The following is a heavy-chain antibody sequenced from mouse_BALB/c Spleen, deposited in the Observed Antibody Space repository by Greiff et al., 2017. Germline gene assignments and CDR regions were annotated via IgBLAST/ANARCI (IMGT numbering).Heavy chain of an antibody. CDR3: TRNGVTPFAY. CDR1: GYTFTSYW. CDR2: IYPGSGST. J-gene: IGHJ3*01. D-gene: IGHD2-1*01. V-gene: IGHV1S22*01. Sequence: LKQPGSELVRPGASVKLSCKASGYTFTSYWMHWVKQRHGQGLEWIGNIYPGSGSTNYDEKFKSKGTLTVDTSSSTAYMHLSSLTSEDSAVYYCTRNGVTPFAYWGQGTLVTVSA.